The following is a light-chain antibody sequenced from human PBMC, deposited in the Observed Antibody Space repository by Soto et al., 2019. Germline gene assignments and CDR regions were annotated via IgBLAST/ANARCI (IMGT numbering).Light chain of an antibody. CDR1: QSVSSN. CDR3: QQYNNWLSIT. Sequence: EIVMTQSPDTLFVSLGERASLSCRASQSVSSNLAWYQQKPGQAPRLLIYGASTRATGIPARFSGSGSGTEFTLTISSLQSEDFAVYYCQQYNNWLSITFG. J-gene: IGKJ5*01. CDR2: GAS. V-gene: IGKV3-15*01.